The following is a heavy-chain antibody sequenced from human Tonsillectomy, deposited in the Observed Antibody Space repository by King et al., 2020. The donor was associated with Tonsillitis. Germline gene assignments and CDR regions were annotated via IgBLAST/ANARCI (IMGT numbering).Heavy chain of an antibody. CDR3: AKDWGSKGVVITHDAFDI. Sequence: VQLVESGGGLVQPGGSLRLSCAASGFTFSSYAMSWVRQAPGKGLEWGSAISGSGGSTYYADSVKGRFTSSRDNSKNTLYLQMNSLRAEETAGYYRAKDWGSKGVVITHDAFDIWGQGTMGTVSS. CDR1: GFTFSSYA. J-gene: IGHJ3*02. V-gene: IGHV3-23*04. CDR2: ISGSGGST. D-gene: IGHD3-22*01.